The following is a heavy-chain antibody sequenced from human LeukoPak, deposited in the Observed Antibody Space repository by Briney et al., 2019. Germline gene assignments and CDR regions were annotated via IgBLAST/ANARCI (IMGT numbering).Heavy chain of an antibody. J-gene: IGHJ4*02. D-gene: IGHD3-10*01. CDR1: GGSISPYY. V-gene: IGHV4-59*13. Sequence: PSETLSLTCTVSGGSISPYYWRWIRQPTGKGLEWIGYFYYSGSTNYNPSLKSRVTISVDTSKNQFSLRLSSVTAADTAVYYCARENYYGSGSYGDYFEYWGRGTLVTVSS. CDR3: ARENYYGSGSYGDYFEY. CDR2: FYYSGST.